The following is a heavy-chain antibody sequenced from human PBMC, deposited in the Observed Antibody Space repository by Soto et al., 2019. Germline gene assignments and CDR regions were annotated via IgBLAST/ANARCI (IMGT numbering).Heavy chain of an antibody. CDR2: IYYGGST. Sequence: QVQLQESGPGLVKPSQTLSLTCTVSGGSISSGGYYWSWIRQHPGKGLEWIGYIYYGGSTYYNPSLKSRVTISVDTYKNQFSLKLSSVTAADTAVYFCATRWAPTYFDIWGQGTMVTVSS. D-gene: IGHD1-26*01. J-gene: IGHJ3*02. CDR1: GGSISSGGYY. V-gene: IGHV4-31*03. CDR3: ATRWAPTYFDI.